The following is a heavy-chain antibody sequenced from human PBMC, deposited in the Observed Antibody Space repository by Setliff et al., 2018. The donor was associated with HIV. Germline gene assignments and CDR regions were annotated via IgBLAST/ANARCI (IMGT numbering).Heavy chain of an antibody. V-gene: IGHV4-59*01. CDR2: IYDSGST. D-gene: IGHD4-17*01. J-gene: IGHJ3*02. CDR1: GGSISNFL. Sequence: SETLSLTCTVSGGSISNFLWSWIRRPPGKGLEWIGYIYDSGSTNYNPSLKSRVTISVDTSKNYFSLKLTSVTAADTAVYYCARSRPSLRAFDIWGQGTMVTVSS. CDR3: ARSRPSLRAFDI.